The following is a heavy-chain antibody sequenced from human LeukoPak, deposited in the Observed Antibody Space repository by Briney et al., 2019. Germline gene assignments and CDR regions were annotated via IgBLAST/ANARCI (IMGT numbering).Heavy chain of an antibody. V-gene: IGHV1-2*02. J-gene: IGHJ4*02. Sequence: ASVKVSCKASRYTFTGYYIHWVRQAPGQGLEWMAWMNPNSGGTSYAQKFQGRVTMTRDTSISTAYMELSRLRFDDTAVYYCARNKEGKSLDYWGQGTLVTVSS. CDR2: MNPNSGGT. CDR3: ARNKEGKSLDY. CDR1: RYTFTGYY.